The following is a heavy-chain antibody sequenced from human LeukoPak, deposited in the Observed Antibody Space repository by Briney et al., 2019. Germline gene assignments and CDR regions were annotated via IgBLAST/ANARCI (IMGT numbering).Heavy chain of an antibody. Sequence: NASETLSLTCTVSGGSINSYYGSWIRQPAGKGLEWIGRIYTSGSTNYNPSLKSRVTMSVDTSKNQFSLMLNSVTAADTAVYYCAREAKSYYYGSGSYPFDYWGQGTLVTVSS. D-gene: IGHD3-10*01. J-gene: IGHJ4*02. CDR1: GGSINSYY. CDR3: AREAKSYYYGSGSYPFDY. CDR2: IYTSGST. V-gene: IGHV4-4*07.